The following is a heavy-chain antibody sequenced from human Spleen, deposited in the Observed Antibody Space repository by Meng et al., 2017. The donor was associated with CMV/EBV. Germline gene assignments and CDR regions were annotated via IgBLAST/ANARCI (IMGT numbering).Heavy chain of an antibody. V-gene: IGHV1-2*02. CDR1: GYTFSDHY. Sequence: ASVKVSCKASGYTFSDHYMNWVRQAPGQGLEWMGWINPETGDANYAQKFQGRVTMTRDTFITTAYMEVSRLTSDDTAVYYCARERYLVPAASPDYYYYGMDVWGQGTTVTVSS. CDR2: INPETGDA. CDR3: ARERYLVPAASPDYYYYGMDV. D-gene: IGHD2-2*01. J-gene: IGHJ6*02.